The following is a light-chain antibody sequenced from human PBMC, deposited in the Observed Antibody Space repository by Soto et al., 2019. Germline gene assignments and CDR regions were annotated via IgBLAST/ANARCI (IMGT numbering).Light chain of an antibody. CDR1: QSVSSSY. CDR3: QQYGRT. CDR2: GAS. Sequence: EIVLTQSPGTLSLSPGERATLSCRASQSVSSSYLAWYQQKPGQAPRLLIYGASSRATGIPDRFSGSGSGPDFTLTISRLEPEDFAVYYCQQYGRTFGQGTKVEIK. J-gene: IGKJ1*01. V-gene: IGKV3-20*01.